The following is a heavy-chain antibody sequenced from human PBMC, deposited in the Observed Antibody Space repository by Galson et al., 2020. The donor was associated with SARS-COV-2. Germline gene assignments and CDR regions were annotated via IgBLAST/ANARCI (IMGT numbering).Heavy chain of an antibody. CDR3: ARDSSSARGMDV. J-gene: IGHJ6*02. CDR2: INHSGST. CDR1: GGSFSGYY. Sequence: ETSETLSLTCAVYGGSFSGYYWSWIRQPPGKGLEWIGEINHSGSTNYNPSLKSRVTISVDTSKNQFSLKLSSVTAADTAVYYCARDSSSARGMDVWGQGTTVTVSS. V-gene: IGHV4-34*01. D-gene: IGHD6-25*01.